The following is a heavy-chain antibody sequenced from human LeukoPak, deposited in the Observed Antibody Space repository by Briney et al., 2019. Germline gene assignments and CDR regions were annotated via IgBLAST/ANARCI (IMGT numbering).Heavy chain of an antibody. J-gene: IGHJ6*02. CDR3: AREVEYYYGSGSHYYYYGMDV. CDR2: ISAYNGNT. Sequence: ASVKVSCKASGYTFTSYGISWVRQAPGQGLERMGWISAYNGNTNYAQKLQGRVTMTTDTSTSTAYMELRSLRSDDTAVYYCAREVEYYYGSGSHYYYYGMDVWGQGTTVTVSS. CDR1: GYTFTSYG. D-gene: IGHD3-10*01. V-gene: IGHV1-18*01.